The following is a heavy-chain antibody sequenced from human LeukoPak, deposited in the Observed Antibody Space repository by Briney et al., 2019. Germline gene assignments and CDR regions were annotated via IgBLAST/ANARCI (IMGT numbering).Heavy chain of an antibody. CDR1: GFTFSDHY. CDR3: ARSARFYGMDV. CDR2: IRNKANSYTT. V-gene: IGHV3-72*01. J-gene: IGHJ6*02. Sequence: PGGSLRLSCVASGFTFSDHYMDWVRQAPGKGLEWVGRIRNKANSYTTEYAASVKGRITISRDDSKNSLYLQMSSLNTEDTAVYYCARSARFYGMDVWGHGTTVTVSS. D-gene: IGHD3-3*01.